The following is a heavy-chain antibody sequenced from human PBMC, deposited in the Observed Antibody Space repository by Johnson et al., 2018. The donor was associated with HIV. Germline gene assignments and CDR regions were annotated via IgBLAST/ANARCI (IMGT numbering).Heavy chain of an antibody. D-gene: IGHD3-16*02. CDR1: GFTFSSYG. CDR2: IWYDGSNK. J-gene: IGHJ3*02. CDR3: ARRSLAFDAFDI. V-gene: IGHV3-33*01. Sequence: QVQLVESGGGVVQPGRSLRLSCAASGFTFSSYGMHWVRQAPGKGLEWVAVIWYDGSNKYYADSVKGRFTISRDNSKNTLYLQMNSLRAEDTAVYYCARRSLAFDAFDIWGQGTMVTVSS.